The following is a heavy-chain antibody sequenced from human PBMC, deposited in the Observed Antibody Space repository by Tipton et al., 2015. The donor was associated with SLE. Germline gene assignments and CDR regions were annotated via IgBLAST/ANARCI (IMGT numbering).Heavy chain of an antibody. CDR2: IYSGGST. D-gene: IGHD2/OR15-2a*01. CDR3: ARDLSMLHAFDI. V-gene: IGHV3-53*01. J-gene: IGHJ3*02. CDR1: GFTFSSYS. Sequence: SLRLSCAASGFTFSSYSMNWVRQAPGKGLEWVSVIYSGGSTYYADSVKGRFTISRDNSKNTLYLQMNSLRAEDTAVYYCARDLSMLHAFDIWGQGTMVTVSS.